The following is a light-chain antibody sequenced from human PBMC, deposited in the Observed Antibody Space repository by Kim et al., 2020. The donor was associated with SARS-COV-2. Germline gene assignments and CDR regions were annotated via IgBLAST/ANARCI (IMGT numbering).Light chain of an antibody. V-gene: IGKV1-27*01. CDR2: DAS. CDR3: QNYYSAPYT. CDR1: QGISNF. Sequence: SASVGYRVTSTCRASQGISNFLAWYQQKPGKVPNRLIYDASALQSGVPSRFSGSGSGTDFTLTISSLQPEDVATYYCQNYYSAPYTFGQGTKLEI. J-gene: IGKJ2*01.